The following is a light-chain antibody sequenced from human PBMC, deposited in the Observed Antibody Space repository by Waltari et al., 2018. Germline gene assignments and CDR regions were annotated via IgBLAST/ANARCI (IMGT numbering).Light chain of an antibody. Sequence: DIQMTQSPSSLSASVGDRVTITCRARERIGTYLTWYQQKPGKAPNLLIYAVSNLPSAVPSRFSASGSERDFSLTISSLQPEDSATYYCQQSYAIPLAFGQGTKVEIK. CDR2: AVS. V-gene: IGKV1-39*01. CDR3: QQSYAIPLA. J-gene: IGKJ1*01. CDR1: ERIGTY.